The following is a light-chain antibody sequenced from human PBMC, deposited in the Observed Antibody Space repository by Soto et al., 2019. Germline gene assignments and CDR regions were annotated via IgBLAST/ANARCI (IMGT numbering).Light chain of an antibody. V-gene: IGKV1-5*01. CDR3: QQYNSYSEGT. CDR1: QSIRSW. Sequence: DIQMTQSPSTLSASVGDRVTITCRASQSIRSWLAWYQQKPGKAPKLLIYDASSLESGVPSRFSSSGAGTEFTLTISSLQTDDFATYYCQQYNSYSEGTFGQGTKVEIK. J-gene: IGKJ1*01. CDR2: DAS.